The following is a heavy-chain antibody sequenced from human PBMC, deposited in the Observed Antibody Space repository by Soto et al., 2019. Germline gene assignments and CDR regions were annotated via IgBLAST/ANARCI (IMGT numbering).Heavy chain of an antibody. V-gene: IGHV1-8*01. CDR2: MNPNSGNT. CDR3: ARVGVVVAARYYCYGMDV. J-gene: IGHJ6*02. CDR1: GYTFTSYD. Sequence: QVQLVQSGAEVKKPGASVKVSCKASGYTFTSYDINWVRQATGQGLEWMGWMNPNSGNTGYAQKFQGRVTMTRNTSISTAYMELSSLRSEDTAVYYCARVGVVVAARYYCYGMDVWGQGTTVTVSS. D-gene: IGHD2-15*01.